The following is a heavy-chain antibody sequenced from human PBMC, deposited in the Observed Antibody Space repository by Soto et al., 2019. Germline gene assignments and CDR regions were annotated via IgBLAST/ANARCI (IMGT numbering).Heavy chain of an antibody. CDR3: TTEMAYSSSWYQIDY. D-gene: IGHD6-13*01. J-gene: IGHJ4*02. CDR2: IRSKAYGGTT. Sequence: GGSLRLSCTASGFTFGDYAMSWVRQAPGKGLEWVGFIRSKAYGGTTDYAAPVKGRFTISRDDSKNTLYLQMNSLKTEDTAVYYCTTEMAYSSSWYQIDYWGQGTLVTVSS. CDR1: GFTFGDYA. V-gene: IGHV3-49*04.